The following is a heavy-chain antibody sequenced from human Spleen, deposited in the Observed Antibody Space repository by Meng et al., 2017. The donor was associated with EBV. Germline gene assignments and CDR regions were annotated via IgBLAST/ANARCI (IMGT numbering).Heavy chain of an antibody. D-gene: IGHD1-26*01. Sequence: QGDLVQSGAEVKKPGASVKVSCKASGYTFTSFYIHWVRQAPGQGLEWMGIINPSGGRTSYSQKFQGRVTMTGDTSTSTVYMELSSLRSEDTAVYYCAREVAGASLDYWGQGTLVTVSS. J-gene: IGHJ4*02. V-gene: IGHV1-46*01. CDR2: INPSGGRT. CDR3: AREVAGASLDY. CDR1: GYTFTSFY.